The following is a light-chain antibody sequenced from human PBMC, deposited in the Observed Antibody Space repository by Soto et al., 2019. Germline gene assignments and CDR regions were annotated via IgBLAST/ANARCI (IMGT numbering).Light chain of an antibody. Sequence: IVLTHSPGTLSLSPRARATLSCRATPSVRSSYLNWYQQKPGQAPRLLIYGASSRATGILDRFSGSGSGTDFTLTISRLEPEEFGVSYGQQYGSTPLTFGGGTEVDSK. CDR3: QQYGSTPLT. CDR1: PSVRSSY. CDR2: GAS. J-gene: IGKJ4*01. V-gene: IGKV3-20*01.